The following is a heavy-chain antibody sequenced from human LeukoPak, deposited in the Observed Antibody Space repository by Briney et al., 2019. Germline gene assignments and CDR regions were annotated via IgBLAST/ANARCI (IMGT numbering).Heavy chain of an antibody. CDR2: ISYDGSNK. J-gene: IGHJ1*01. Sequence: PGGSLRLSCAASGFTFSSYAMHWIRQAPGKGLEWVAVISYDGSNKYYADSVKGRFTISRDKAKNTLYLQMNSLRAEDTAVYYCASEMATIQHWGQGTLVTVSS. CDR3: ASEMATIQH. V-gene: IGHV3-30-3*01. D-gene: IGHD5-24*01. CDR1: GFTFSSYA.